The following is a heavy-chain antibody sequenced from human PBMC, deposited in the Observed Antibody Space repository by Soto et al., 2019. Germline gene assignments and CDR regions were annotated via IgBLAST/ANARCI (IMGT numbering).Heavy chain of an antibody. Sequence: ASVKVSCKASGYTFTSYGISWVRQAPGQGLEWMGWISAYNGNTNYAQKLQGRVTMTTDTSTSTAYMELRSLRSDDTAVYYCARDYRATFYSSGWYYAFAIWGQGTMVTVSS. D-gene: IGHD6-19*01. V-gene: IGHV1-18*01. J-gene: IGHJ3*02. CDR1: GYTFTSYG. CDR2: ISAYNGNT. CDR3: ARDYRATFYSSGWYYAFAI.